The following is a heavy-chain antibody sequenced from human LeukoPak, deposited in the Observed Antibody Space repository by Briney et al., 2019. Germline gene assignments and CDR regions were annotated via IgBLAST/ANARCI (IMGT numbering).Heavy chain of an antibody. CDR3: AKDPYDSSGYYFPGAFDI. V-gene: IGHV3-30*18. CDR1: GFTFSSYG. CDR2: ISYDGSNK. D-gene: IGHD3-22*01. J-gene: IGHJ3*02. Sequence: GGSLRLSCAASGFTFSSYGMHWVRQAPGKGLEWVAVISYDGSNKYYADSVKGRFTISRDNSKNTLYLQMNSLRAEDTAVYYCAKDPYDSSGYYFPGAFDIWGQGTMVTVSS.